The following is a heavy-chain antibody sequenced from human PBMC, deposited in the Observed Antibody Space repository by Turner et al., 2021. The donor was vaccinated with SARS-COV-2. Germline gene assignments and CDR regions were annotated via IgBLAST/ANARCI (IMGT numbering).Heavy chain of an antibody. V-gene: IGHV3-21*01. CDR3: ARDPGYSGYDYWQNTEFFDY. CDR2: ISSSSSYI. CDR1: GFTFSSYT. J-gene: IGHJ4*02. Sequence: EVQLVESGGGLVQHGGSLRLSCAASGFTFSSYTMNWVRQAPGKGLEWVSSISSSSSYIYYADSVKGRITISRDNAKNSLYLQMNSLRAEDTSVYYCARDPGYSGYDYWQNTEFFDYWGQGTLVTVSS. D-gene: IGHD5-12*01.